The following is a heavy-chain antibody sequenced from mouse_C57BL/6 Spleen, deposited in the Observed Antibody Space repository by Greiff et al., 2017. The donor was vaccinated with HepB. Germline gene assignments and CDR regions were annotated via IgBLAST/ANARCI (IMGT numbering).Heavy chain of an antibody. V-gene: IGHV1-4*01. Sequence: VQLQESGAELARPGASVKMSCKASGYTFTSYTMHWVKQRPGQGLEWIGYINPSSGYTKYNQKFKDKATLTADKSSSTAYMQLSSLTSEDSAVYYCARSITTVVEYFDVWGTGTTVTVSS. D-gene: IGHD1-1*01. J-gene: IGHJ1*03. CDR3: ARSITTVVEYFDV. CDR1: GYTFTSYT. CDR2: INPSSGYT.